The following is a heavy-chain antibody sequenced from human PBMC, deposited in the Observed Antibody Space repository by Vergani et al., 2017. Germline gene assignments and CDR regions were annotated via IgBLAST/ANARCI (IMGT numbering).Heavy chain of an antibody. CDR2: IYYSGST. CDR3: ARVDDILTGYTFDY. CDR1: GGSISSYY. V-gene: IGHV4-59*01. D-gene: IGHD3-9*01. J-gene: IGHJ4*02. Sequence: QVQLQESGPGLVKPSETLSLTCTVSGGSISSYYWSWIRQPTGKGLEWIGYIYYSGSTNYNPSLKSRVTISVDTSKNQFSLKLSSVTAADTAVYYCARVDDILTGYTFDYWGQGTLVTVSS.